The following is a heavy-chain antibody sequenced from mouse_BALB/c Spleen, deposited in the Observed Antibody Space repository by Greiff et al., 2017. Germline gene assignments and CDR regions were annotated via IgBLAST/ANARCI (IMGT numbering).Heavy chain of an antibody. J-gene: IGHJ4*01. V-gene: IGHV1-82*01. CDR3: ARSRWDGSMDY. Sequence: VQRVESGPELVKPGASVKISCKASGYAFSSSWMNWVKQRPGQGLEWIGRIYPGDGDTNYNGKFKGKATLTADKSSSTAYMQLSSLTSVDSAVYFCARSRWDGSMDYWGQGTSVTVSS. CDR2: IYPGDGDT. D-gene: IGHD4-1*01. CDR1: GYAFSSSW.